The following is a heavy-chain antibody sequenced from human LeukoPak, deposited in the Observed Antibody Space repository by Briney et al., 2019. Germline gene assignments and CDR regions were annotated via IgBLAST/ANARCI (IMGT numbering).Heavy chain of an antibody. D-gene: IGHD4-17*01. Sequence: GGSLRLFCVASGFSFSDYWVSWVRQTPGKGLEWLANINQYGTEKYYADSMKGRFTISRDNAKNSLYLQMNSLRVEDSGVYYCARDPDSGDAYNWFDPWGQGTQVTVSS. J-gene: IGHJ5*02. CDR1: GFSFSDYW. CDR2: INQYGTEK. CDR3: ARDPDSGDAYNWFDP. V-gene: IGHV3-7*01.